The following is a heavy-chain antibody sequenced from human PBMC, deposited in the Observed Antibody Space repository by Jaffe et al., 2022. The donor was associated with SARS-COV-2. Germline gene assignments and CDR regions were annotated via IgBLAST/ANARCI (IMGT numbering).Heavy chain of an antibody. D-gene: IGHD6-25*01. V-gene: IGHV4-39*01. CDR1: GDSMTRSSYY. J-gene: IGHJ5*02. Sequence: QLQLQESGPGLVRPSETLSLTCTVSGDSMTRSSYYWGWIRQSPGERLEWIGLVYYTGTTHYNPSFKSRVAMSIDTSKNQFSLNMTSTTATDTAIYYCARRQRPGSWFDPWGPGTLVTVSS. CDR2: VYYTGTT. CDR3: ARRQRPGSWFDP.